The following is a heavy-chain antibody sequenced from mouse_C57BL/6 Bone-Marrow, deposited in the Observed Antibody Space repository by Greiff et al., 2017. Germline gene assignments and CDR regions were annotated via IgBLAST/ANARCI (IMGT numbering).Heavy chain of an antibody. J-gene: IGHJ3*01. Sequence: VHLVESGAELARPGASVKLSCKASGYTFTSYGLSWVKQRTGQGLEWIGEIYPRSGNTYYNEKFKGKATLTADKSSSTAYMELRSLTSEDSAVYFCARDITTVARFAYWGQGTLVTVSA. CDR2: IYPRSGNT. V-gene: IGHV1-81*01. D-gene: IGHD1-1*01. CDR1: GYTFTSYG. CDR3: ARDITTVARFAY.